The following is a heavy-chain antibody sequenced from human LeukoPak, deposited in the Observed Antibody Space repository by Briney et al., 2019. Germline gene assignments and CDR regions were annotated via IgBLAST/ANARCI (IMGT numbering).Heavy chain of an antibody. V-gene: IGHV3-48*04. D-gene: IGHD1-1*01. CDR2: ISGSGATT. J-gene: IGHJ3*02. Sequence: PGGSLRLSCAASGFTFSSYGMSWVRQAPGKGLEWVSYISGSGATTSYADSVKGRFTISRDNAKNSLYLQMNSLRAEDAALYYCARDSLVSGTDIWGQGTMVTVSS. CDR1: GFTFSSYG. CDR3: ARDSLVSGTDI.